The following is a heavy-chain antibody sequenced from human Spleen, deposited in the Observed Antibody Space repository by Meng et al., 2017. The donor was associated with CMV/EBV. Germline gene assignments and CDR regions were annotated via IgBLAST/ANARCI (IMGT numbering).Heavy chain of an antibody. CDR2: IYYSGST. CDR3: ARGWFHDY. D-gene: IGHD2-15*01. CDR1: GGSISSYY. V-gene: IGHV4-59*01. J-gene: IGHJ4*02. Sequence: QGPVQGAGPGLVKLSETLSLTCTVSGGSISSYYWSWIRQPPGKGLEWIGYIYYSGSTNYNPSLKSRVTISVDTSKNQFSLKLSSVTAADTAVYYCARGWFHDYWGQGTLVTVSS.